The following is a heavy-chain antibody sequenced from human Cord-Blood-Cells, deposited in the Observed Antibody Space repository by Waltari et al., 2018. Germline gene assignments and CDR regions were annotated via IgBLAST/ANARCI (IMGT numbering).Heavy chain of an antibody. J-gene: IGHJ2*01. D-gene: IGHD7-27*01. V-gene: IGHV4-39*01. CDR1: GGSISSSSYY. CDR2: IYYSGST. CDR3: ARLPLGIWYFDL. Sequence: QLQLQESGPGLVKPSETLSLTCPVSGGSISSSSYYWGWLRPPQGKGLGWIGRIYYSGSTYYNPSLKCRVTISVDTSKNQFSLKLSSVTAADTAVDYCARLPLGIWYFDLWGRGTLVTVSS.